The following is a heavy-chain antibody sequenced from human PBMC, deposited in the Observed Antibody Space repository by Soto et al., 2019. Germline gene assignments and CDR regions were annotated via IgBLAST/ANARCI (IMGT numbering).Heavy chain of an antibody. J-gene: IGHJ3*02. D-gene: IGHD6-6*01. V-gene: IGHV3-23*01. CDR1: GFTFSSYA. CDR3: AKDWHSSSSSAFDI. CDR2: ISGSGGST. Sequence: GSLRLSCAASGFTFSSYAMSWVRPAPGKGLEWVSAISGSGGSTYYADSVKGRFTISRDNSKNTLYLQMNSLRAEDTAVYYRAKDWHSSSSSAFDIWGQGTMVTVSS.